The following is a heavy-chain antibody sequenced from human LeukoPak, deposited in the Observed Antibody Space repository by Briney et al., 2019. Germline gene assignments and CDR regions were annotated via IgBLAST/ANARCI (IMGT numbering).Heavy chain of an antibody. J-gene: IGHJ4*02. D-gene: IGHD6-19*01. CDR1: GFTFSSYS. Sequence: GGSLRLSCAASGFTFSSYSMNWVRQAPGKGLEWVSSISSSSSYIYYADSVKGRFTVSRDNAKNSLYLQMNSLRAEDTAVYYCARAPHFSSVLVDYWGQGTLVTVSS. CDR3: ARAPHFSSVLVDY. CDR2: ISSSSSYI. V-gene: IGHV3-21*01.